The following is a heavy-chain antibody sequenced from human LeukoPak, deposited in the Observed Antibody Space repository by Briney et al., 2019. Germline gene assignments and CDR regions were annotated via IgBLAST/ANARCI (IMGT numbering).Heavy chain of an antibody. CDR1: GFTFSSYA. Sequence: PGGSLRLSCAASGFTFSSYAMNWVRQAPGKGLEWVSAITGSGGRTYYADSVKGRFTISRDNSKNTLYLQMNSLRAEDTAIYYCAKRGYDSSGYYYVDYWGQGTLVTVSS. J-gene: IGHJ4*02. D-gene: IGHD3-22*01. V-gene: IGHV3-23*01. CDR3: AKRGYDSSGYYYVDY. CDR2: ITGSGGRT.